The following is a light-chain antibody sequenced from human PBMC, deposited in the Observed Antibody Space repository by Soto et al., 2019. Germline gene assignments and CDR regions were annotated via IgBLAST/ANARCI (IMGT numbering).Light chain of an antibody. CDR1: QSISTY. V-gene: IGKV1-5*01. J-gene: IGKJ3*01. Sequence: DYQVTQSPSTLSASVGDRVTITCRASQSISTYLAWYRHKPGEAPKLLIHDASSLESGVPSRFSGSGSGTEFTLTISSLQPDDFATYYCQYHDDHFGPGTKVDIK. CDR3: QYHDDH. CDR2: DAS.